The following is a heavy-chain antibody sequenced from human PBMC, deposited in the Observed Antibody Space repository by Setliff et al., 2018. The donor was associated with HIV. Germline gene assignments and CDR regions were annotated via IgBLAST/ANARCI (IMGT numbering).Heavy chain of an antibody. V-gene: IGHV3-73*01. Sequence: GGSLRLSCAASGFIFSASAIHWVRQASGRGLEWVGRVRGESDNYATAYSASVKGRFTIFRDDSKNTAYLQMNSLKIEDTGMYFCTTDHFPYNFWSGSHGYWGQGTLVTAPQ. CDR3: TTDHFPYNFWSGSHGY. CDR2: VRGESDNYAT. CDR1: GFIFSASA. D-gene: IGHD3-3*01. J-gene: IGHJ4*02.